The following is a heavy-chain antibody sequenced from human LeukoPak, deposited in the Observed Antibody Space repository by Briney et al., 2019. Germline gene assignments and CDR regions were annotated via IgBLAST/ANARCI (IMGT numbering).Heavy chain of an antibody. Sequence: GGSLRLSCAASGFTFSSYWMHWVRQAPGKGLLWVSRINSDGSSTSYADSVKGRFTISRDNAKNTLYLQMNSLRAEDTAVYYCARGVSSWYFDYWGQGTLVTVSS. CDR1: GFTFSSYW. CDR2: INSDGSST. J-gene: IGHJ4*02. V-gene: IGHV3-74*01. D-gene: IGHD6-13*01. CDR3: ARGVSSWYFDY.